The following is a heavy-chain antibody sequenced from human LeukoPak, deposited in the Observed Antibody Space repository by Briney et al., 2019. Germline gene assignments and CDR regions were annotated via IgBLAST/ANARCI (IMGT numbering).Heavy chain of an antibody. V-gene: IGHV1-69*06. CDR2: IIPIFGTA. CDR3: ARTATVTTGPYYYYYMDV. Sequence: GRSLRLSCAASGFTFSSYAISWVRQAPGQGLEWMGGIIPIFGTANYAQKFQGRVTITADKSTSTAYMELSSLRSEDTAVYYCARTATVTTGPYYYYYMDVWGKGTTVTVSS. CDR1: GFTFSSYA. J-gene: IGHJ6*03. D-gene: IGHD4-11*01.